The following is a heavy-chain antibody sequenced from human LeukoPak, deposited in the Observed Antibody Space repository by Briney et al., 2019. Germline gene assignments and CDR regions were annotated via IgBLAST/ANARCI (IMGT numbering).Heavy chain of an antibody. Sequence: GEPLKISCKGSGYRFTSYWIGWVRQLPGKGLEWMGITYTGDSDTRYSPSFQGQVTISADKSISTAYLQWSSLKASDTAMYYCARQPRYGGNLALADYWGQGTLVTVSS. J-gene: IGHJ4*02. CDR3: ARQPRYGGNLALADY. CDR1: GYRFTSYW. D-gene: IGHD4-23*01. V-gene: IGHV5-51*01. CDR2: TYTGDSDT.